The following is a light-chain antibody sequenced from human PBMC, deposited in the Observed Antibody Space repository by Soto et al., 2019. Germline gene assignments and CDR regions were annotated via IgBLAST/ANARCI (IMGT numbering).Light chain of an antibody. CDR1: QSLSSRN. CDR2: GVS. Sequence: ELVLTQSPGTLSLSPWERATLSCRASQSLSSRNLAWYQQKPGQAPRPLIYGVSSRATGIPDRFSGSGSGTDFTLTISSLQSEDFAVYYGQQRRSWPPTITFGQGTRLEIK. V-gene: IGKV3D-20*02. J-gene: IGKJ5*01. CDR3: QQRRSWPPTIT.